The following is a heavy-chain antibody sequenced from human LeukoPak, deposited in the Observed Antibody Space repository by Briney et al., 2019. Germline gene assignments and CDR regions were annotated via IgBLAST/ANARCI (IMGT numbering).Heavy chain of an antibody. CDR3: ARAAMITFGGVISGPAPFDY. Sequence: SETLSLTCAVYGGSFSGYSWSWIRQPPGKGLEWIGYIYHSGSTYYNPSLKSRVTISVDRSKNQFSLKLSSVTAADTAVYYCARAAMITFGGVISGPAPFDYWGQGTLVTVSS. J-gene: IGHJ4*02. D-gene: IGHD3-16*02. V-gene: IGHV4-30-2*01. CDR1: GGSFSGYS. CDR2: IYHSGST.